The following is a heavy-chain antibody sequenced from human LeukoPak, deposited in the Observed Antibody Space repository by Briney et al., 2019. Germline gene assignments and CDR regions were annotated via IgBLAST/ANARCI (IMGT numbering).Heavy chain of an antibody. CDR2: ISGSGGST. V-gene: IGHV3-23*01. D-gene: IGHD4-11*01. CDR1: GFTFSSYA. Sequence: GGSLRLSCVVSGFTFSSYAMSWVRQAPGKGLEWVSGISGSGGSTYYADSVKGRFTISRDNAQNSLYLQMNSLRAGDTAVYCCAKTTITPPYYMDVRGKGTTVTVSS. CDR3: AKTTITPPYYMDV. J-gene: IGHJ6*03.